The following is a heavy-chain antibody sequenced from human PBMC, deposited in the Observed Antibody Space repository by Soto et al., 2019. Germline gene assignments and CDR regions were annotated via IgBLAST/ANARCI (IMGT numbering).Heavy chain of an antibody. CDR1: GFTFSSYE. J-gene: IGHJ4*02. Sequence: EVQLVESGGGLAQPGGSVRLSCAASGFTFSSYEMNWVRQAPGKTLEWVSYISSAGDSSYYADSVKSRFTISRDNAKNSLYLQMNSLRVEDTTVYYCARVYCSTTTCHVLAFDSWGQGTLVTVSS. CDR3: ARVYCSTTTCHVLAFDS. CDR2: ISSAGDSS. V-gene: IGHV3-48*03. D-gene: IGHD2-2*01.